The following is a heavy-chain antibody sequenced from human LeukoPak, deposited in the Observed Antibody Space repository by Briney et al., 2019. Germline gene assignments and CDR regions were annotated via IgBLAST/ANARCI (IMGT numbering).Heavy chain of an antibody. Sequence: KSSETLSLTCTVSGGSISSSSYYWGWIRQPPGKGLEWIGSIYYSGSTYYNPSLKSRVTISVDTSKNQFSLKLSSVTAADTAVYYCARHDGYNPYFDYWGQGTLVTVSS. V-gene: IGHV4-39*01. D-gene: IGHD5-24*01. J-gene: IGHJ4*02. CDR2: IYYSGST. CDR1: GGSISSSSYY. CDR3: ARHDGYNPYFDY.